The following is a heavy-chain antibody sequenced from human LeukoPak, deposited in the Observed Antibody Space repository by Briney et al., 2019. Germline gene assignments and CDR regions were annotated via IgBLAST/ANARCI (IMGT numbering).Heavy chain of an antibody. D-gene: IGHD2-2*01. J-gene: IGHJ5*02. Sequence: SETLSLTCGVSAYSIISGYPWAWIRQSPGKGLEWVGTINHSGSANYNPSLKSRVTISVETSKTQSSLNMYSVTAADTAVYYCARDPRWLTPDCTSTSCYENYFDPWGQGTLVTVSS. CDR3: ARDPRWLTPDCTSTSCYENYFDP. V-gene: IGHV4-38-2*02. CDR1: AYSIISGYP. CDR2: INHSGSA.